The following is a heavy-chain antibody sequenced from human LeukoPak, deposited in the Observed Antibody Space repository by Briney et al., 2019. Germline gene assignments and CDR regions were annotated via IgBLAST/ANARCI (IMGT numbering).Heavy chain of an antibody. V-gene: IGHV4-4*07. CDR3: ARQEGGIVGPY. CDR1: GGSINSYY. Sequence: SETLSLTCTVSGGSINSYYWTWIRQPAGKGLEWIGRIYTGGSTNYNPSLESRVTMSVDTSKNQFSLKLNSVTAADAAVYYCARQEGGIVGPYWGQGTLVTVSS. J-gene: IGHJ4*02. CDR2: IYTGGST. D-gene: IGHD1-26*01.